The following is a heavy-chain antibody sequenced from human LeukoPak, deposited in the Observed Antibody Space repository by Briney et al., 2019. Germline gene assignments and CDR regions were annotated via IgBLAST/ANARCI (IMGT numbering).Heavy chain of an antibody. CDR2: IKTNTDGGTT. CDR3: TTNMGPRAPK. CDR1: GFTFSSYA. J-gene: IGHJ4*02. V-gene: IGHV3-15*07. Sequence: NSGGSLRLSCAASGFTFSSYAMHWVRQAPGKGLEWVGRIKTNTDGGTTDYATPVKGRFTISRDDSQNTLYLQMNSLKTEDTAVYFCTTNMGPRAPKWGQGTLVTVSS. D-gene: IGHD1-26*01.